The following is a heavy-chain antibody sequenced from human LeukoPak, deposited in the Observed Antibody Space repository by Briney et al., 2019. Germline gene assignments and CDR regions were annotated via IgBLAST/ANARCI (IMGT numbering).Heavy chain of an antibody. Sequence: GGSLRLSCAASGFTFSSYDMHWVRQATGKGLEWVSAIGTAGDTYYPGSVKGRFTISRENAENSLYLQMNSLRAGDTAVYYCARRSSGWYDYWGQGTLVTVPS. V-gene: IGHV3-13*01. J-gene: IGHJ4*02. CDR2: IGTAGDT. CDR1: GFTFSSYD. CDR3: ARRSSGWYDY. D-gene: IGHD6-19*01.